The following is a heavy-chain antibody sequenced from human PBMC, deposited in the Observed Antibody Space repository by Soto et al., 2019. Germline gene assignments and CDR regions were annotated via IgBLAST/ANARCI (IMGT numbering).Heavy chain of an antibody. CDR2: IYYSGST. Sequence: SETLSLTCTVSGGSISSYYWSWIRQPPGKGLEWIGYIYYSGSTNYNPSLKSRVTISVDTSKNQFSLKLSSVTAADTAVYYCARLPSIGDYYYIWGSYRYPHFKDVWGKGTTVTVSS. CDR3: ARLPSIGDYYYIWGSYRYPHFKDV. CDR1: GGSISSYY. J-gene: IGHJ6*03. D-gene: IGHD3-16*02. V-gene: IGHV4-59*08.